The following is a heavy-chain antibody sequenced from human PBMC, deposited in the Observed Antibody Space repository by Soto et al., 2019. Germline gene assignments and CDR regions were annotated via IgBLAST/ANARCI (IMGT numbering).Heavy chain of an antibody. D-gene: IGHD4-17*01. CDR2: MKPDSGNT. Sequence: QVQLVQSGAEVKKPGASGKVSCKASGYTFTSYDINWVRQATGQGLEWMGWMKPDSGNTGYAQKFQGRVTMTRNTSMSTAYMALSSLRYEDTAAYYCARSTNDYGERHWGQGPLVTVSS. CDR3: ARSTNDYGERH. CDR1: GYTFTSYD. V-gene: IGHV1-8*01. J-gene: IGHJ4*02.